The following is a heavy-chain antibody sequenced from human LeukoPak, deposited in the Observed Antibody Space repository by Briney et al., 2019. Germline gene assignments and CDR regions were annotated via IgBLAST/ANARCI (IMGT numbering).Heavy chain of an antibody. V-gene: IGHV3-7*03. CDR1: GFTFSSYW. J-gene: IGHJ3*01. Sequence: GGSLRLSCAASGFTFSSYWMTWVRQAPGKGLEWVASINQDGSEKYYVDSVKGQFTISRDNAQNSLYLQMNSLRVEDTALYYCAKDIMWELHPRSAFDLWGQGTKVTVSS. CDR3: AKDIMWELHPRSAFDL. CDR2: INQDGSEK. D-gene: IGHD1-26*01.